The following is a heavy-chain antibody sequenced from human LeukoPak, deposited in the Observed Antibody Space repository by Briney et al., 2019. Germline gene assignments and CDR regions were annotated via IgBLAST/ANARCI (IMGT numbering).Heavy chain of an antibody. CDR1: GFTFSSYG. Sequence: GGSLRLSCAASGFTFSSYGMHWVRQAPGKGLEWVAVISYDGSNKYYADSVKGRFTISRDNSKNTLYLQMNSLRAEDTAVYYCAKGPHKGYNSCDYWGQGTLVTGSS. V-gene: IGHV3-30*18. CDR2: ISYDGSNK. CDR3: AKGPHKGYNSCDY. J-gene: IGHJ4*02. D-gene: IGHD1-14*01.